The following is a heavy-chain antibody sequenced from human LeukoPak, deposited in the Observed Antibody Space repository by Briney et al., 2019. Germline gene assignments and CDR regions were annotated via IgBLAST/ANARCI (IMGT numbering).Heavy chain of an antibody. CDR3: AKVEYSSYWDY. J-gene: IGHJ4*02. V-gene: IGHV3-23*01. D-gene: IGHD2-8*02. CDR1: GFTFNSYV. Sequence: GGSLRLSCAASGFTFNSYVMSWVRQAPGKGLEWVSGITGSGGSTYYADSVKGRFTISRDNSKNTVYLQMDSLSAEDTAVYYCAKVEYSSYWDYWGQGTLVTVSS. CDR2: ITGSGGST.